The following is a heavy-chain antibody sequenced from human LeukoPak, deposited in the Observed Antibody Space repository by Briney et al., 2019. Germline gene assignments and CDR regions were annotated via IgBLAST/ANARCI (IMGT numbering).Heavy chain of an antibody. Sequence: ASVKVSCKASGYTFTGYYMHWVRQAPGQGLEWMGGIIPIFGTANYAQKFQGRVTITTDESTSTAYMELSSLRSEDTAVYYCATRYCSSTSCYMTDYYFDYWGQGTLVTVSS. CDR3: ATRYCSSTSCYMTDYYFDY. CDR1: GYTFTGYY. J-gene: IGHJ4*02. V-gene: IGHV1-69*05. D-gene: IGHD2-2*02. CDR2: IIPIFGTA.